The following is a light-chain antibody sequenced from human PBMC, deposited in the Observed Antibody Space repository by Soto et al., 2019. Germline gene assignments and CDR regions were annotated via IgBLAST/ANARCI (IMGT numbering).Light chain of an antibody. CDR3: LEDYNYPRT. CDR2: AAS. CDR1: QGIRND. J-gene: IGKJ1*01. Sequence: AIQMTQSPSSLSASVGDRVTITCRASQGIRNDLGWYQQKPGKAPKLLIYAASSLQSGVPSRFSGSGSGTDFTRTISSLQPEDFATYYCLEDYNYPRTFGQGTKVDIK. V-gene: IGKV1-6*01.